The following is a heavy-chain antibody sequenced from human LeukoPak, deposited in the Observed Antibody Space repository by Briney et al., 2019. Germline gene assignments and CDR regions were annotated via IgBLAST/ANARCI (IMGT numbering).Heavy chain of an antibody. CDR1: GGSISSSSYY. CDR2: ITHTGST. CDR3: ARGRQRNWNYVIGY. V-gene: IGHV4-39*07. Sequence: KTSETLSLTCAVSGGSISSSSYYWSWIRQPLGKGLEWIGEITHTGSTNYNASLKSRVTISIDTSKNQFSLKLSSVTAADTAVYYCARGRQRNWNYVIGYWGQGTLVTVSS. D-gene: IGHD1-7*01. J-gene: IGHJ4*02.